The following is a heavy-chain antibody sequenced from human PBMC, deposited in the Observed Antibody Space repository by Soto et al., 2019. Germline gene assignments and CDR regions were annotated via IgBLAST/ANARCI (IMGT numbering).Heavy chain of an antibody. CDR3: ARGGIAAQGRGMDV. CDR2: TYYRSKWYN. J-gene: IGHJ6*02. Sequence: QTLSLTCAISGDSVSSNSAAWNWIRQSPSRGLEWLGRTYYRSKWYNDYAVSVKSRITINPDTSKNQFSLQLNSVTPEDTAVYYCARGGIAAQGRGMDVWGQGTTVTVSS. V-gene: IGHV6-1*01. CDR1: GDSVSSNSAA. D-gene: IGHD6-13*01.